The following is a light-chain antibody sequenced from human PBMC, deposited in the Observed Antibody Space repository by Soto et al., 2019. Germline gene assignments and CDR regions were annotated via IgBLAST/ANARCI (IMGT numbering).Light chain of an antibody. J-gene: IGLJ1*01. Sequence: QSVLTQPASVSGSPGQSITISCTGTSGDVGSYNVVSWYQQHPGKAPKLMIYEGTKRPSGVSNRFSGSRSGNTASLTISGLQAEDEADYYCCSYAGSSTLYVFGTGTRVTVL. CDR1: SGDVGSYNV. CDR2: EGT. V-gene: IGLV2-23*01. CDR3: CSYAGSSTLYV.